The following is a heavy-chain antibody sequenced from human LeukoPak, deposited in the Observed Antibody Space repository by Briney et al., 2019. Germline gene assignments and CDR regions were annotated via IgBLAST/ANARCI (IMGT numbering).Heavy chain of an antibody. CDR1: GGSFSGYY. CDR2: INHSGST. CDR3: ARGKYDYVWGSYDPYYFDY. Sequence: SETLSLTCAVYGGSFSGYYWSWIRQPPGKGLEWIGEINHSGSTNYNPSLKSRVTISVDTSKNQFSLKLSSVTAADTAVYYCARGKYDYVWGSYDPYYFDYWGQGTLVTVSS. V-gene: IGHV4-34*01. D-gene: IGHD3-16*01. J-gene: IGHJ4*02.